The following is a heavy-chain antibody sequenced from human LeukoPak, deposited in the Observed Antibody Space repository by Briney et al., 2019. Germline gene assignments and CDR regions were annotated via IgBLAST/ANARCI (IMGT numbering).Heavy chain of an antibody. J-gene: IGHJ4*02. D-gene: IGHD3-22*01. CDR2: ISDDGSNK. V-gene: IGHV3-30*18. Sequence: PGGSLILSCAASGFTFSSYGMHWFRQAPGKGLEWVAAISDDGSNKYYADPVKGRFTISRDNSKNTVYLQMNSLRAEDTAVYYCAKDLENYYDSSGYVDYWGQGTLVTVSS. CDR1: GFTFSSYG. CDR3: AKDLENYYDSSGYVDY.